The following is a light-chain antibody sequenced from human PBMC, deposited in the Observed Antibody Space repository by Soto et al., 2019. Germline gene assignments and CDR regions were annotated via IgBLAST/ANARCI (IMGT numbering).Light chain of an antibody. J-gene: IGLJ2*01. CDR3: SSYAGSSAAVI. CDR1: SSDVGGYNY. CDR2: EVN. Sequence: QSALTPPPSASGSPGQSVTIACTGTSSDVGGYNYVSWYQQHPGQAPRLMIYEVNKRPSGVPDRFSGSKSGNTASLTVSGLQAEDEADYYFSSYAGSSAAVIFGGG. V-gene: IGLV2-8*01.